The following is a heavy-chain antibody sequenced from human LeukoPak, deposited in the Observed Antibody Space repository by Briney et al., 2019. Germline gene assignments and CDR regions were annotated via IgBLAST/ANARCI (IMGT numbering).Heavy chain of an antibody. Sequence: GGSLRLSCAASGFTFSTHSMNWVRQAPGKGLEWVSYISHSGNDIYYGGSVRGRFTISRDNAKNSLYLQMHTLSAEDTAVYYCAGDGTGVLPGDAFDIWSQGTMVTVSS. V-gene: IGHV3-21*05. CDR1: GFTFSTHS. D-gene: IGHD3-10*01. CDR3: AGDGTGVLPGDAFDI. CDR2: ISHSGNDI. J-gene: IGHJ3*02.